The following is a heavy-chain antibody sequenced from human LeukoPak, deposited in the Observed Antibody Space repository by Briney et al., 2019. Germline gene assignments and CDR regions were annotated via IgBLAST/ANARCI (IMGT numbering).Heavy chain of an antibody. CDR2: IRSKTYVGTT. Sequence: GGSLRLSCTASGFTFGDYAMSWVRQAPGKGREWVGFIRSKTYVGTTEYAPSVKGRFTISRDDSKSIAYLRMNSLKTEDTAVYYCTRDQAIAAADSFYYYYGMDVWGQGTTVTVSS. D-gene: IGHD6-13*01. J-gene: IGHJ6*02. CDR1: GFTFGDYA. CDR3: TRDQAIAAADSFYYYYGMDV. V-gene: IGHV3-49*04.